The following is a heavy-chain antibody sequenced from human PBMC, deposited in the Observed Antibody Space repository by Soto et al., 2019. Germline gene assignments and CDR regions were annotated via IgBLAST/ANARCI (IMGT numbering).Heavy chain of an antibody. J-gene: IGHJ4*02. CDR3: AKESLTGAAFDY. CDR2: ISYDGSNK. D-gene: IGHD1-26*01. Sequence: QVQLVESGGGVVQPGRSLRLSCAASGFTFSSYGMHWVRQAPGKGLEWVAVISYDGSNKYYADSVKGRFTISRDNSKNTLYLQMNSLRAEDTAVYYCAKESLTGAAFDYWGQGPLVTVSS. V-gene: IGHV3-30*18. CDR1: GFTFSSYG.